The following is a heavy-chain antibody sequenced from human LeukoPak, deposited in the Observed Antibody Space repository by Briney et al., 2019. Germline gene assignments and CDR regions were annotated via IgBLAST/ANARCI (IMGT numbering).Heavy chain of an antibody. J-gene: IGHJ4*02. D-gene: IGHD2/OR15-2a*01. CDR1: GFTFSSYS. Sequence: GGSLRLSRAASGFTFSSYSMNWVRQAPGKGLEWVSSISSSSSYIYYADSVKGRFTISRDNAKNSLYLQMNNLRAEDTAVYYCAKDALISYRGAWSQSDYWGQGTLVTVSS. V-gene: IGHV3-21*04. CDR2: ISSSSSYI. CDR3: AKDALISYRGAWSQSDY.